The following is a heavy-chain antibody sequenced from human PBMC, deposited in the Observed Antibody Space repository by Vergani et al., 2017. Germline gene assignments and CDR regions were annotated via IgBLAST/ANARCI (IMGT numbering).Heavy chain of an antibody. CDR1: GFTFGYYA. V-gene: IGHV3-49*03. CDR2: IRRKAYGQAT. CDR3: VRDQVTMLRGSDAIDI. Sequence: EVQLVESGGDLVQPGRSLRLSCTASGFTFGYYAMDWFRQAPGQGLEWVGGIRRKAYGQATIYAASVKGRFTISRDDSQSIASLQMNNLHTEDTAMYYCVRDQVTMLRGSDAIDIWGQGTMVTVSS. D-gene: IGHD3-10*01. J-gene: IGHJ3*02.